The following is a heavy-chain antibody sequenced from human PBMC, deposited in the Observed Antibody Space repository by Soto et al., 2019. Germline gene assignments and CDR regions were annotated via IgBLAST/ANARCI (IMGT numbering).Heavy chain of an antibody. Sequence: VQLVESGGALIQPGGSLRLSCAASGFSFNNNHMTWVRQAPGRGPEWVSTIYYNGKTFHADSVKGRFTISRDTSKKMLYLQMNSLKPEDTAVYYCATGVDTAKAGFWGQGTLVTVSS. CDR3: ATGVDTAKAGF. CDR2: IYYNGKT. J-gene: IGHJ4*02. V-gene: IGHV3-53*01. CDR1: GFSFNNNH. D-gene: IGHD5-18*01.